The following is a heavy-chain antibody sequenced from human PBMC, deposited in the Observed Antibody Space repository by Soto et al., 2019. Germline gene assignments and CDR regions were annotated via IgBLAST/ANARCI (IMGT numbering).Heavy chain of an antibody. CDR1: GGSFSCYY. J-gene: IGHJ6*02. V-gene: IGHV4-34*01. CDR2: INHSGST. CDR3: ARVQSSYNSGYAFAHPSPLYGMDV. D-gene: IGHD5-12*01. Sequence: SETLSLTCAVYGGSFSCYYLSWIRQPPGKGLEWIGEINHSGSTNYNPSLKSRVTISVDTSKNQFSLKLSSVTAADTAVYYCARVQSSYNSGYAFAHPSPLYGMDVWGQGTTVTVSS.